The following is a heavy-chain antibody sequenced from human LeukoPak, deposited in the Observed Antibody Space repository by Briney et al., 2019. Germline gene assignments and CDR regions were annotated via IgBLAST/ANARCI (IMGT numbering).Heavy chain of an antibody. J-gene: IGHJ4*02. CDR1: XGSXXSXXYY. CDR3: ARSQGSGSYRLDYDY. CDR2: LYTSGST. Sequence: CTVXXGSXXSXXYYWSXIXQXXGXXXXXXXRLYTSGSTNYNPSLKSRVTISVDTSKDQFSLILSSVTAADTAVYYCARSQGSGSYRLDYDYWGQGTLVTVSS. D-gene: IGHD3-10*01. V-gene: IGHV4-61*02.